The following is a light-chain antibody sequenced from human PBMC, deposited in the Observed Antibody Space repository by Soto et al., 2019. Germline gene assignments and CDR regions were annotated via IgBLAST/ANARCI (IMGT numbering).Light chain of an antibody. V-gene: IGKV3-15*01. CDR2: GAS. Sequence: EIVMTQSPATLSVSPGERATLSCRASQSISSYLAWYQQKPGQAPRLLIYGASTRATDIPARCSGGGSGTEFTLTINSLQSEDVAVYYCHQVNDWPRGTFGQGTKVEVK. CDR1: QSISSY. J-gene: IGKJ1*01. CDR3: HQVNDWPRGT.